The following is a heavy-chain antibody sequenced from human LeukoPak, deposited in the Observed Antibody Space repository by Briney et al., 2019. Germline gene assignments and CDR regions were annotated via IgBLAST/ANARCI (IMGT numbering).Heavy chain of an antibody. D-gene: IGHD5-12*01. J-gene: IGHJ4*02. CDR2: ISAYNGNT. Sequence: GASVKVSCKASGYTFTSYGISWVRQAPGQGLEWMGWISAYNGNTNYAQKLQGRVTMTTDTSTSTAYMELRSLRSDDTAVYYCARIPLEVYGYDLFDYWGQGTLVTVSS. CDR3: ARIPLEVYGYDLFDY. V-gene: IGHV1-18*01. CDR1: GYTFTSYG.